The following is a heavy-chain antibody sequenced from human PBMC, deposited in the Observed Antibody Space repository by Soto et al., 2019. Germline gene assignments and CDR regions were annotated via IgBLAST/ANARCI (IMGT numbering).Heavy chain of an antibody. J-gene: IGHJ4*02. Sequence: QVQLQQWGAGLLKPSETLSLTCAVYGKSLSGYYWSWIRQPPGKALEWIGEINHSGNTNYNPSLKSRVTISVDTSKNQLFLNLSSVTAADTAMYYCARHTVRGRTLAGDAEFWGPGTLVTVSS. D-gene: IGHD1-26*01. CDR1: GKSLSGYY. V-gene: IGHV4-34*01. CDR2: INHSGNT. CDR3: ARHTVRGRTLAGDAEF.